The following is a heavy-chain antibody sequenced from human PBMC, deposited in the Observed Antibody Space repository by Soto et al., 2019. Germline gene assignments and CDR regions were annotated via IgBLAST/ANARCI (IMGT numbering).Heavy chain of an antibody. D-gene: IGHD3-10*01. CDR2: IVPMLGTP. CDR3: ARNGTYSSSLSQYSGMEV. V-gene: IGHV1-69*01. J-gene: IGHJ6*02. CDR1: GGTFDNFI. Sequence: QVQLVQSGAEVKEPGSSVRVSCKASGGTFDNFIMNWVRQTPGQGLEWMGGIVPMLGTPTYAEKFKGRVTISATASTSTMYMEETILRSDDTAIYYGARNGTYSSSLSQYSGMEVWGQGTKVIGSS.